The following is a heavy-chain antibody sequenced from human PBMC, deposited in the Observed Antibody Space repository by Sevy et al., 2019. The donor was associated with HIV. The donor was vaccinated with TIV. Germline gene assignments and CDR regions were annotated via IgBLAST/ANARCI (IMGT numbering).Heavy chain of an antibody. CDR3: ARDPRIYGDYLLAYFDY. Sequence: GGSLRLSCAASGLTPSTYDIHWVRQAPGKGLEWVAVIGYDGNNKFYADSVKGRFTISRYDSKITVFLQMDSLSAEVTAVYYCARDPRIYGDYLLAYFDYWGQGTLVTVSS. V-gene: IGHV3-33*01. CDR2: IGYDGNNK. D-gene: IGHD4-17*01. J-gene: IGHJ4*02. CDR1: GLTPSTYD.